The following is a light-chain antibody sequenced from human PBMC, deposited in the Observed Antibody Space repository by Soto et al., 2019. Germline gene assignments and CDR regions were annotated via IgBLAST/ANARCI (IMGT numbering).Light chain of an antibody. Sequence: DIQMTQSPSILSASVGDRATITCRASQRIDTWLAWYQQKPGTAPKLLIYKATTLQSGVPSRFSGSGSGTEFTLAISSLEPGDFATYYCQQYETFSPWTFGQGTKVEVK. CDR1: QRIDTW. CDR2: KAT. V-gene: IGKV1-5*03. J-gene: IGKJ1*01. CDR3: QQYETFSPWT.